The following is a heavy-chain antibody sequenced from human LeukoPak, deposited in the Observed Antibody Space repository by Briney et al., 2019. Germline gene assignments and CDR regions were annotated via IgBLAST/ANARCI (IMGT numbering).Heavy chain of an antibody. Sequence: GGSLRLSCAASGFTFSSYGMSWVRQAPGKGLDWVSAVSGSGGSTNYADSVTGRFTISRDNSENTLYLQMNSLRAEDTAVYYCAKDRYYDNSANHYESESWGQGTLVTVSS. J-gene: IGHJ4*02. CDR2: VSGSGGST. V-gene: IGHV3-23*01. D-gene: IGHD3-22*01. CDR3: AKDRYYDNSANHYESES. CDR1: GFTFSSYG.